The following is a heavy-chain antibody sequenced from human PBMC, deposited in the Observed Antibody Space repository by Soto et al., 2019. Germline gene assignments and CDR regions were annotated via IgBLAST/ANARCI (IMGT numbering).Heavy chain of an antibody. CDR3: ARDWFGIDY. J-gene: IGHJ4*02. Sequence: QVQLVQSGAEVKKPGASVKVSCKASGYTFTSYGISWVRQAPGQGLEWMGWSNPYNGNTNYAQKPQGRVTMSTHTSTNTAYMKLRSQRSDDTAAYYRARDWFGIDYWGQGTLVTVSS. V-gene: IGHV1-18*01. D-gene: IGHD3-16*01. CDR1: GYTFTSYG. CDR2: SNPYNGNT.